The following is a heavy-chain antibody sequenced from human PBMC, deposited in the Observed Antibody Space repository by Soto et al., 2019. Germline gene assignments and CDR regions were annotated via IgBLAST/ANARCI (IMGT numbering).Heavy chain of an antibody. CDR1: GYTFTSYY. CDR3: AKTPWNAGFYFDY. J-gene: IGHJ4*02. V-gene: IGHV1-46*01. D-gene: IGHD1-1*01. Sequence: XSVKVSCKASGYTFTSYYMHWGREAPGQGLEWMGIINPSGGSTSYAQKFQGRVTMTRDTSTSTVYMELSSLRSEDTAVYYCAKTPWNAGFYFDYWGQGTLVTVS. CDR2: INPSGGST.